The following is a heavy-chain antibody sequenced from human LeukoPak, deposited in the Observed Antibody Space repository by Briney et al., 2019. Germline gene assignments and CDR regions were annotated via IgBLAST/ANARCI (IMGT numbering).Heavy chain of an antibody. CDR1: GFTFSSYW. V-gene: IGHV3-7*01. CDR3: AKGGRGVMGYCSGGSCGLAFDI. CDR2: IKQDGSEK. Sequence: GGSLRLSCAASGFTFSSYWMSWVRQAPGKGLEWVANIKQDGSEKYYVDSVKGRFTISRDNAKNSLYLQMNSLRAEDTAVYYCAKGGRGVMGYCSGGSCGLAFDIWGQGTMVTVSS. D-gene: IGHD2-15*01. J-gene: IGHJ3*02.